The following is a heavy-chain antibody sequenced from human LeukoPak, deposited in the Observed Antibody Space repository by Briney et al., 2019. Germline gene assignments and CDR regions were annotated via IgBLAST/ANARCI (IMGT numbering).Heavy chain of an antibody. CDR3: ARHGLTGYFCDY. Sequence: PWETLTLTCTVSGGSISSSSYYWVWIPPPQGKGLGCIGSISERGSTYYNPSLNSRVTISIDTTKNQFSLKLSSVTAAHTAMYDCARHGLTGYFCDYWGQGTLLTVSS. CDR1: GGSISSSSYY. D-gene: IGHD3-9*01. V-gene: IGHV4-39*01. J-gene: IGHJ4*02. CDR2: ISERGST.